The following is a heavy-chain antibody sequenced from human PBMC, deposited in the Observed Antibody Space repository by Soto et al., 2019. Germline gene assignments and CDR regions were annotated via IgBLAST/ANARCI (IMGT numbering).Heavy chain of an antibody. CDR2: IMSKTDGGTT. CDR1: GFTFSKAW. J-gene: IGHJ4*02. V-gene: IGHV3-15*01. D-gene: IGHD1-26*01. CDR3: TTDSGMSPYSFDY. Sequence: VGSLRLSCATSGFTFSKAWVGWVRQAPGKGLEWVGRIMSKTDGGTTDYAAPVKGRFTISRDDSKSTLYLQMNSLKTEDTAFYYCTTDSGMSPYSFDYWGQGTLVTVSS.